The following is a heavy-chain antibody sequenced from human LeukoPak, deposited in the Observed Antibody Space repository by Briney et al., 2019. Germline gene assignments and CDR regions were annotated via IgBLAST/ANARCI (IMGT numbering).Heavy chain of an antibody. CDR1: GDSISSGSYY. J-gene: IGHJ5*02. V-gene: IGHV4-61*02. D-gene: IGHD3-22*01. Sequence: PSETLSLTCTVSGDSISSGSYYWGWIRQPAGKGLEWIGRIYTSESTNYNPSLKSRVTISADTSKNQFSLKLSSVTAADTAVYYCARPGSNQRYYDSSGYLSGWFDPWGQGTLVTVSS. CDR3: ARPGSNQRYYDSSGYLSGWFDP. CDR2: IYTSEST.